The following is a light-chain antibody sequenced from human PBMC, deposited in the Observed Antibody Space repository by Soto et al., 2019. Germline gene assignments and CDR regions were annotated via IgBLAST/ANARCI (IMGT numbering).Light chain of an antibody. J-gene: IGKJ2*01. CDR2: DAS. CDR1: QSVSSY. Sequence: EIVLTQSPATLSLSPGERAPLSCRASQSVSSYLAWYQQKPGQAPRLLIYDASNRATAIPARFSGSGSGTDFTLTIRSLEPEDFAAYYCQQRSNWPQYTFGQGTKLEIK. CDR3: QQRSNWPQYT. V-gene: IGKV3-11*01.